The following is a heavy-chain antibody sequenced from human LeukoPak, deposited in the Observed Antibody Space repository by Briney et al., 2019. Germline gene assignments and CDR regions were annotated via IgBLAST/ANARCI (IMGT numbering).Heavy chain of an antibody. J-gene: IGHJ3*02. D-gene: IGHD3-22*01. CDR2: IYYSGST. V-gene: IGHV4-39*01. CDR3: ARQYYYDSSGYTGGEIDI. Sequence: SETLSLTCTVSGGSISSSSYYWGWIRQPPGKGLEWIGSIYYSGSTYYNPSLKSRVTISVDTSKNQFSLKLSSVTAADTAVYYCARQYYYDSSGYTGGEIDIWGQGTMVTVSS. CDR1: GGSISSSSYY.